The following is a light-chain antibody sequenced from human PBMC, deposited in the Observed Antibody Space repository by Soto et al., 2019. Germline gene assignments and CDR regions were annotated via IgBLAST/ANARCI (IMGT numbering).Light chain of an antibody. CDR2: DVS. CDR1: SSDVGSYNR. CDR3: SSYTTSSTYV. V-gene: IGLV2-18*02. Sequence: QSALTQPPSVSGSPGQSVAISCTGTSSDVGSYNRVSWYQQPPGTAPKLMIYDVSNRPSGVPDRFSGSKSGNTASLTISGLQAEGEADYYCSSYTTSSTYVFGTGTKVTVL. J-gene: IGLJ1*01.